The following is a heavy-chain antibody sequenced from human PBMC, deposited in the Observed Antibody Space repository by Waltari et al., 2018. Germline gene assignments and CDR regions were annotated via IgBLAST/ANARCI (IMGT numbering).Heavy chain of an antibody. CDR3: ATVEGGLENYYDSSGYYPFDY. V-gene: IGHV1-24*01. CDR2: FDPEDGET. CDR1: GYTLTELS. J-gene: IGHJ4*02. Sequence: QVQLVQSGAEVKKPGASVKVSCKVSGYTLTELSMHWVRQAPGKGLEWMGGFDPEDGETIYAQKFQGRVTMTEDTSTDTAYMELSSLRSEDTAVYYCATVEGGLENYYDSSGYYPFDYWGQGTLVTVSS. D-gene: IGHD3-22*01.